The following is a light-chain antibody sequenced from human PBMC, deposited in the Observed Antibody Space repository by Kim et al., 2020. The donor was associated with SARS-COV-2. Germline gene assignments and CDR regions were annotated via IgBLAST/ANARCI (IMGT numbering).Light chain of an antibody. CDR3: CSYAGSSTSWV. V-gene: IGLV2-23*01. J-gene: IGLJ2*01. CDR2: GDS. CDR1: SSDVGTYNL. Sequence: QSALTQPASVSGSPGQSITISCTGTSSDVGTYNLVSWYQQHPGKAPEVMIYGDSGRPSGVSNRFSGSKSGNTASLTISGLQPEDEADYYCCSYAGSSTSWVFGGGTQLTVL.